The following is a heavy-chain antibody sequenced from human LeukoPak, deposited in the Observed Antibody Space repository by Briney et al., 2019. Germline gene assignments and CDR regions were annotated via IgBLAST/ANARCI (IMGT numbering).Heavy chain of an antibody. J-gene: IGHJ4*02. CDR1: GFTFDDYA. CDR2: ISWSGGTI. Sequence: PGGSLRLSCAASGFTFDDYAMHWVRQRPGKGLEWVSGISWSGGTIVYADSVKGRFTISRDNVKNALYLQMNNLRPDDTALYYCAKDFTFLQRHQFDYWGQGTLVTVSS. V-gene: IGHV3-9*01. CDR3: AKDFTFLQRHQFDY. D-gene: IGHD3-16*01.